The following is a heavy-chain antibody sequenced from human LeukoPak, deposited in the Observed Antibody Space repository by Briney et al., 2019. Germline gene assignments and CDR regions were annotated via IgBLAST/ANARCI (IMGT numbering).Heavy chain of an antibody. J-gene: IGHJ6*03. CDR3: AKKFPYYYYMDV. V-gene: IGHV3-23*01. CDR1: GFTFSTYA. Sequence: GGSLRLSCAASGFTFSTYAMSWVRQIPGKGLEGVSAISGSGGSTYYADSVKGRFTISRDNSKNTLYLQMNSLRAEDTAVYYCAKKFPYYYYMDVWGKGTTVTVSS. CDR2: ISGSGGST.